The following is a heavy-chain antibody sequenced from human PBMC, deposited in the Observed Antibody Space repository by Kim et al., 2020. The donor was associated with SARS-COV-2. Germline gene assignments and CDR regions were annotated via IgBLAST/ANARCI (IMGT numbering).Heavy chain of an antibody. Sequence: GKGLEWIGSIYYSGSTYYHPSLKSRVTISVDTSKNQFSLKLSSVTAADTAVYYCARHSVVLMVYAHFDYWGQGTLVTVSS. D-gene: IGHD2-8*01. CDR3: ARHSVVLMVYAHFDY. CDR2: IYYSGST. J-gene: IGHJ4*02. V-gene: IGHV4-39*01.